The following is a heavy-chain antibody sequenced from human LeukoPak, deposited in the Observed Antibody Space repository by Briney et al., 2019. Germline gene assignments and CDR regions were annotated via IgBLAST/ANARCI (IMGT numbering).Heavy chain of an antibody. D-gene: IGHD3-22*01. J-gene: IGHJ4*02. Sequence: SETLSLTCTVSGDSISSGDYYWSWIRQPAGKGLEWIGRISSSGSTNYNPSLKSRVTISVDTSKNQFSLKLSSVTAADTAVYYCARGPDLNYYDSSGYYYFDYWGQGTLVTVSS. CDR2: ISSSGST. CDR3: ARGPDLNYYDSSGYYYFDY. V-gene: IGHV4-61*02. CDR1: GDSISSGDYY.